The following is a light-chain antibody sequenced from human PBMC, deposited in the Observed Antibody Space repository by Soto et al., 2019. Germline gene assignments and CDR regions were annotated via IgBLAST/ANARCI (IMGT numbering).Light chain of an antibody. J-gene: IGLJ1*01. CDR2: EGN. CDR1: SSDVGSYNL. Sequence: QSALTQPASVSGSPGQSITISCSGTSSDVGSYNLVSWYQQHPGKAPKLMISEGNKRPSGVSNRFSGSKSANTASLTISGLQTEEEADYYCCSYAGTNTFVFGTGTKLTVL. CDR3: CSYAGTNTFV. V-gene: IGLV2-23*01.